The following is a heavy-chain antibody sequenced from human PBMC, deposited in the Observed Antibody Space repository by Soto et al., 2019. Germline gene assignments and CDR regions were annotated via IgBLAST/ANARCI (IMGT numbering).Heavy chain of an antibody. J-gene: IGHJ4*02. CDR1: GGTFSSYT. CDR2: IIPILGIA. V-gene: IGHV1-69*02. CDR3: ASNDYYDSSGSPDY. D-gene: IGHD3-22*01. Sequence: QVQLVQSGAEVKKPGSSVKVSCKASGGTFSSYTISWVRQAPGQGLEWMGRIIPILGIANYAQKFQGRVKXXAXKXXSTAYMELSSLRSEDTAVYYCASNDYYDSSGSPDYWGQGTLVTVSS.